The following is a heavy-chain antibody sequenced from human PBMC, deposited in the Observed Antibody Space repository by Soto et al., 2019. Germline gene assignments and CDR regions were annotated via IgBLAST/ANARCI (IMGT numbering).Heavy chain of an antibody. V-gene: IGHV4-34*01. CDR1: GGSFSGYY. CDR2: INHSGST. Sequence: QVQLQQWGAGLLKPSETLSLTCAVYGGSFSGYYWSWIRQPPGKGLEWIGEINHSGSTNYNPSLKKPINLSVSTFQDPFPPKPGSCDGGGTGGEYLSKGLECKCWNFLYLDYWGQGTLVTVSS. D-gene: IGHD1-7*01. J-gene: IGHJ4*02. CDR3: SKGLECKCWNFLYLDY.